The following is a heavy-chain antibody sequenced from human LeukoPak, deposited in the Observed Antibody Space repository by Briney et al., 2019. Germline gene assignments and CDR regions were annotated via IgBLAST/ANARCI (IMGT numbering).Heavy chain of an antibody. CDR2: ISSSGSTI. Sequence: GGSLRLSCAASGFTSSDYYMSWIRQAPGKGLEWVSYISSSGSTIYYADSVKGRFTISRDNAKNSLYLQMNSLRAEDTAVYYCARSYCSSTSCYGGMDVWGQGTTVTVSS. CDR3: ARSYCSSTSCYGGMDV. D-gene: IGHD2-2*01. CDR1: GFTSSDYY. V-gene: IGHV3-11*01. J-gene: IGHJ6*02.